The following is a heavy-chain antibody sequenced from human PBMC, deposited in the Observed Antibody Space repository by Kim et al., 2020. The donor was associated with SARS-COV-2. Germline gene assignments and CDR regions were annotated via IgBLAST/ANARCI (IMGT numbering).Heavy chain of an antibody. J-gene: IGHJ3*02. Sequence: SETLSLTCTVSGGSISSSSYYWGWIRQPPGKGLEWIGSIYYSGSTYYNPSLKSRVTISVDTSKNQFSLKLSSVTAADTAVYYCARLKSFSRWEYYYGSGAFDIWGQGTMVTVSS. CDR2: IYYSGST. CDR3: ARLKSFSRWEYYYGSGAFDI. D-gene: IGHD3-10*01. V-gene: IGHV4-39*01. CDR1: GGSISSSSYY.